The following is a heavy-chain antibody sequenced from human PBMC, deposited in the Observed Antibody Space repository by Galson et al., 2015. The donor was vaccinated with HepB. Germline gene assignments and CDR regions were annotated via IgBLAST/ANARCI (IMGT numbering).Heavy chain of an antibody. CDR2: MNPNSGNT. Sequence: SVKVSCKASGYTFTSYDINWVRQATGQGLEWMGWMNPNSGNTGYAQKFQGRVTMTRNTSKSTAHMELSSLRAEDTAVYYCARIAHSSGYPNAPDYWGQGTLVTVSS. V-gene: IGHV1-8*01. CDR3: ARIAHSSGYPNAPDY. J-gene: IGHJ4*02. D-gene: IGHD3-22*01. CDR1: GYTFTSYD.